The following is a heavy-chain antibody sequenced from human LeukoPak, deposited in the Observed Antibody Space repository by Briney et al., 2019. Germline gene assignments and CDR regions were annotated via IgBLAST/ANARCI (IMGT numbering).Heavy chain of an antibody. CDR3: ARETPMATFDY. D-gene: IGHD5-18*01. V-gene: IGHV1-46*01. CDR2: INPSGGNT. CDR1: GYTFTSYY. Sequence: ASVKVSCKASGYTFTSYYIHWVRQAPGQGLEWVGTINPSGGNTNYAQRFQGRVTMTRDGSTSTVYMELSSLRSDDTAVYYCARETPMATFDYWGQGTLVTVSS. J-gene: IGHJ4*02.